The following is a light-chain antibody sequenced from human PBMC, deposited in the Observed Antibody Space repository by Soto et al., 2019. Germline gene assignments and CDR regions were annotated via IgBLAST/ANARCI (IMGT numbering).Light chain of an antibody. CDR1: QNIYSN. CDR2: RAS. V-gene: IGKV3-15*01. J-gene: IGKJ1*01. CDR3: LQYHNLWA. Sequence: IVMKQSPSTLSVSPGERDTLYCRASQNIYSNVAWYQQRPGQAPRLLIYRASTRATGIPARFSGSGSGTEFTLTISSLQSEDFTVYSCLQYHNLWAFGQGTKVDIK.